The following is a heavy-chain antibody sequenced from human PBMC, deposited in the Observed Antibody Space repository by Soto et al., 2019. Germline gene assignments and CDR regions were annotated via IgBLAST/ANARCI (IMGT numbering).Heavy chain of an antibody. CDR1: GFTFSSYG. CDR2: IWYDGSNK. Sequence: QVQLVESGGGVVQPGRSLRLSCAASGFTFSSYGMHWVRQAPGKGLEWVAVIWYDGSNKYYADSVKGRCTIFRENSKNTVYLQMDSLRDEDTAGYYWARHIGTPHRHCDYWGQGTLVTVSS. V-gene: IGHV3-33*01. D-gene: IGHD6-13*01. CDR3: ARHIGTPHRHCDY. J-gene: IGHJ4*02.